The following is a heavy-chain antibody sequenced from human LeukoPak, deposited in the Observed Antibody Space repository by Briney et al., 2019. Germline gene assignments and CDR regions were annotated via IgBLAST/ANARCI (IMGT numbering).Heavy chain of an antibody. CDR3: AREINSSAYY. Sequence: GASVKVCCKASRYTFTGSYIHWVRQAPGQGLEWMGRINPNSGDTNYAQKFQGRVTMSRDTSISTAYMELSRLRSDDTAVYYCAREINSSAYYWGQGTLVTVSS. D-gene: IGHD3-22*01. J-gene: IGHJ4*02. CDR2: INPNSGDT. CDR1: RYTFTGSY. V-gene: IGHV1-2*06.